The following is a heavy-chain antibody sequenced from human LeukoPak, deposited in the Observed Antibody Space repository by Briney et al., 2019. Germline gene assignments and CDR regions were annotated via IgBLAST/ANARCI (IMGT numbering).Heavy chain of an antibody. Sequence: GGSLRLSCAASGFTFSDYYMSWIRQAPGKGLEWVANILPDGSQKYYVDSVKGRFTISRDNSKNSLYLQINSLRAEDTAVYYCGRLAHNAWYAIDYWGQGTLVTVSS. CDR1: GFTFSDYY. CDR2: ILPDGSQK. CDR3: GRLAHNAWYAIDY. D-gene: IGHD6-13*01. J-gene: IGHJ4*02. V-gene: IGHV3-7*01.